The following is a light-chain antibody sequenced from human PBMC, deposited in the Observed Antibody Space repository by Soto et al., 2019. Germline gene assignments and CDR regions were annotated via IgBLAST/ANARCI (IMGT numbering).Light chain of an antibody. CDR3: QQYHTSWWT. CDR2: DAT. CDR1: PRISVW. V-gene: IGKV1-5*01. Sequence: DIQMTQSPSILSASIGXRVTISCRASPRISVWLAWYQHKPGTAPRVLIFDATALESGVPSRCSGSGSGTDFTLTINTLQPDDFATYYSQQYHTSWWTFGQGTKVETK. J-gene: IGKJ1*01.